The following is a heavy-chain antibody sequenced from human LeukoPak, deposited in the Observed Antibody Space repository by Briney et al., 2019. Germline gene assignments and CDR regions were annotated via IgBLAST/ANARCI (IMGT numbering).Heavy chain of an antibody. J-gene: IGHJ4*02. CDR3: ARSEIYCNNGFCYREPCDY. D-gene: IGHD2-8*01. CDR2: INPYSGGT. Sequence: ALVTVSCKASGGTFSSYAISWVRQAPGQGLEWMGWINPYSGGTNYAQKFRGRVTMTRDTSISTAYVDLSRLTSDDTAVYYCARSEIYCNNGFCYREPCDYWGQGTLVTVSS. CDR1: GGTFSSYA. V-gene: IGHV1-2*02.